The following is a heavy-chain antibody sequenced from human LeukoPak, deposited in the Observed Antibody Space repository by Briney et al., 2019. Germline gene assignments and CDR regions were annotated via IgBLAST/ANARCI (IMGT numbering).Heavy chain of an antibody. CDR3: ARGCSSTSCSPDY. CDR1: GFMFSSYG. Sequence: GGSLRLSCATSGFMFSSYGIHWVRQAPGKGLEWVVVIWYDGSNKYYADSVKGRFTISRDNSKNTLYLQMNSLRAEDTAVYYCARGCSSTSCSPDYWGQGTLVTVSS. D-gene: IGHD2-2*01. CDR2: IWYDGSNK. J-gene: IGHJ4*02. V-gene: IGHV3-33*01.